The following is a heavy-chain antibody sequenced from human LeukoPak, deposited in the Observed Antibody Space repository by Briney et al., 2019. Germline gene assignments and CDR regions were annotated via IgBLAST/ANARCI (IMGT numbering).Heavy chain of an antibody. CDR3: ARGGPIFGVVIGWFDP. D-gene: IGHD3-3*01. CDR1: GFTFSSYS. J-gene: IGHJ5*02. CDR2: INHSGST. V-gene: IGHV4-34*01. Sequence: GSLRLSCAASGFTFSSYSMNWVRQPPGKGLEWIGEINHSGSTNYNPSLKSRVTISVDTSKNQFSLKLSSVTAADTAVYYCARGGPIFGVVIGWFDPWGQGTLVTVSS.